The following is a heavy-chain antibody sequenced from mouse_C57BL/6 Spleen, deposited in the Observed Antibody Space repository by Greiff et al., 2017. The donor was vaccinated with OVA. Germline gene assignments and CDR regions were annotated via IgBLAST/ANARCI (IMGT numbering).Heavy chain of an antibody. CDR3: ARGDSNYAWFAY. V-gene: IGHV1-59*01. D-gene: IGHD2-5*01. CDR2: IDPSDSYT. J-gene: IGHJ3*01. Sequence: VQLQQPGAELVRPGTSVKLSCKASGYTFTSYWMHWVKQRPGQGLEWIGVIDPSDSYTNYNQKFKGKATLTVDTASSPAYMQLSSLTSEDSAVYYCARGDSNYAWFAYWGQGTLVTVSA. CDR1: GYTFTSYW.